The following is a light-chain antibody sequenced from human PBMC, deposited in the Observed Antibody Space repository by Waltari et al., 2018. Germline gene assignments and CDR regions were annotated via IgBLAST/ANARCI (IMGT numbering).Light chain of an antibody. J-gene: IGLJ2*01. CDR2: EVN. V-gene: IGLV2-8*01. CDR1: PSDVGGYHY. Sequence: QSALTQPPSASGSPGQSVTISCTGTPSDVGGYHYVSWYQHHPGKAPKLLIFEVNKRPSGVPDRFSGSRSGNTASLTVSGLQAKDEADYYCSSYAGSKTIFGGGTKLTVL. CDR3: SSYAGSKTI.